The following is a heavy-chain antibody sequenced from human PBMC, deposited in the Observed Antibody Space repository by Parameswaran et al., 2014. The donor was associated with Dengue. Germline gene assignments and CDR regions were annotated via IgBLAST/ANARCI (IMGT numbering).Heavy chain of an antibody. CDR3: ARYYYGSGSYGGDY. Sequence: VRQAPGKGLEWIGFIYYSANTDYNPSLKSRVSISVDKSKNQFSLKLSSVTAADTAVYYCARYYYGSGSYGGDYWGQGTLVTVSS. J-gene: IGHJ4*02. CDR2: IYYSANT. D-gene: IGHD3-10*01. V-gene: IGHV4-30-4*01.